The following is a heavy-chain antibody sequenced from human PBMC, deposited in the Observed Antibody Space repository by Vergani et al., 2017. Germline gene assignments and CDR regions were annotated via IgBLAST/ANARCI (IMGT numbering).Heavy chain of an antibody. CDR2: IGNKAYGGTT. D-gene: IGHD5-18*01. V-gene: IGHV3-49*04. Sequence: VQLVESGGGLVRPGGSLRLSCAASGFSFRDFYLGWVRQAPGKGLEWVAFIGNKAYGGTTEYAASVKGRFTISRDDSKRLAYLQLSGLKTEDTAVYFCSRGRGYSFGYADYWGQGTLVTVSS. CDR1: GFSFRDFY. J-gene: IGHJ4*02. CDR3: SRGRGYSFGYADY.